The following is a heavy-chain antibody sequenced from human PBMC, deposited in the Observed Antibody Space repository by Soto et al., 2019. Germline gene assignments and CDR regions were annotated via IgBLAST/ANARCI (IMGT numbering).Heavy chain of an antibody. V-gene: IGHV4-4*02. CDR3: ARRTTGSGWYPMFDT. CDR1: GASMTSSHW. CDR2: IYHTGSA. J-gene: IGHJ5*01. D-gene: IGHD6-19*01. Sequence: PSETLSLTCAVSGASMTSSHWWSWVRQPPGKGLEWIGEIYHTGSANYKPSLESRVTISVDKSKNRFSLILTSVTAADTATYYCARRTTGSGWYPMFDTWG.